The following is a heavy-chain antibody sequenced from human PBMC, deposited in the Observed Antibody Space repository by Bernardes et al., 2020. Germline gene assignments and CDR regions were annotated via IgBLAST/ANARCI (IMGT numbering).Heavy chain of an antibody. D-gene: IGHD2-15*01. J-gene: IGHJ6*02. CDR3: ALALRLEGYCSGGSCYPYYYYGMDV. CDR1: GGSFSGYY. V-gene: IGHV4-34*01. Sequence: SETLSLTCAVYGGSFSGYYWSWIRQPPGKGLEWIGEINHSGSTNYNPSLKSRVTISVDTSKNQFSLKLSSVTAADTAVYYCALALRLEGYCSGGSCYPYYYYGMDVWGQGTTVTVSS. CDR2: INHSGST.